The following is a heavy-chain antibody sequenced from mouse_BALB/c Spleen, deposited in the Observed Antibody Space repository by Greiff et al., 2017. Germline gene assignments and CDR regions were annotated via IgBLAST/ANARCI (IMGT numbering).Heavy chain of an antibody. CDR2: ISTYYGNT. J-gene: IGHJ4*01. CDR1: GYTFTDYA. Sequence: QVHVKQSGPELVRPGVSVKISCKGSGYTFTDYAMHWVKQSHATSLEWIGVISTYYGNTNYNQKFKGKATMTVDKSSSTAYMELARLTSEDSAIYYCARRLTGIYAMDYWGQGTSVTVSS. D-gene: IGHD4-1*01. CDR3: ARRLTGIYAMDY. V-gene: IGHV1-67*01.